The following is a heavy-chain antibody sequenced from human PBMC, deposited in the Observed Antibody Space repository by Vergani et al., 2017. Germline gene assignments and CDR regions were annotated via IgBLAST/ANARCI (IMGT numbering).Heavy chain of an antibody. D-gene: IGHD2-8*02. CDR1: GESIRSSSHY. V-gene: IGHV4-61*02. CDR3: EREILVMSVWYFDR. Sequence: QVKLQESGPGLLKPSQTLSLTCTVSGESIRSSSHYWSWIRQPAGKGPEWIGHIHTGGSTDLNPSFKSRVSISVDTSKSQFSLKLSSVTAADTAVYYCEREILVMSVWYFDRWGRGPLVTVSS. CDR2: IHTGGST. J-gene: IGHJ2*01.